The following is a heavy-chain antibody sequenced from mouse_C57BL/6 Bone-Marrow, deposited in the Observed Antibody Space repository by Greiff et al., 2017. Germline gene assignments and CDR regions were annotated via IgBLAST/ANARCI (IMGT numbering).Heavy chain of an antibody. CDR1: GYTFTSYW. D-gene: IGHD2-4*01. V-gene: IGHV1-69*01. CDR3: AREGTTGYDYDLDY. CDR2: IDPSDSYT. Sequence: QVQLQQPGAELVMPGASVKLSCKASGYTFTSYWMHWVKQRPGQGLEWIGEIDPSDSYTNYNQKFKGKSTLTVDKSSSTAYMQLSSLTSEDSAVYCCAREGTTGYDYDLDYWGRGTTLTVSS. J-gene: IGHJ2*01.